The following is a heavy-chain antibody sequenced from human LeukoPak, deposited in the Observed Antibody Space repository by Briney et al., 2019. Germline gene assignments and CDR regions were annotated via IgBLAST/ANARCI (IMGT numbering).Heavy chain of an antibody. J-gene: IGHJ4*02. CDR1: GFTFSSYW. CDR2: IKQDGSEK. V-gene: IGHV3-7*01. Sequence: GGSLRLSCAASGFTFSSYWMSWVRQAPGKVLEWVANIKQDGSEKYYVDSVKGRFTISRDNAKNSLYLQMNSLRAEDTAVYYCVRNNYDFWSGYYPDYWGQGTLVTVSS. CDR3: VRNNYDFWSGYYPDY. D-gene: IGHD3-3*01.